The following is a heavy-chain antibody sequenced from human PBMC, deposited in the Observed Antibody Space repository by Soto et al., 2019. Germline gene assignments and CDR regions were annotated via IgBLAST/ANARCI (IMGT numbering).Heavy chain of an antibody. CDR1: GGSISSSSYY. D-gene: IGHD5-12*01. CDR2: IYYSGST. Sequence: LSLTCTVSGGSISSSSYYWGWIRQPPGKGLEWIGSIYYSGSTYYNPSLKSRVTISVDTSKNQFSLKLSSVTAADTAVYYCATNYDDYYYYGMDVWGQGTTVTVSS. CDR3: ATNYDDYYYYGMDV. J-gene: IGHJ6*02. V-gene: IGHV4-39*01.